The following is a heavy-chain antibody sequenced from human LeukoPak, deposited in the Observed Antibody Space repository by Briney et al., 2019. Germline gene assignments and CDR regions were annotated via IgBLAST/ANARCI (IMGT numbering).Heavy chain of an antibody. Sequence: PSETLSLTCTVSGGSISSSSYYWGWIRQPPGKGLEWIGSIYYSGSTYYNPSLKSRVTISVDTSTNQFSLKLSSVTAADTAVYYCASSDSSGYFDYWGQGTLVTVSS. CDR3: ASSDSSGYFDY. J-gene: IGHJ4*02. D-gene: IGHD3-22*01. CDR1: GGSISSSSYY. CDR2: IYYSGST. V-gene: IGHV4-39*01.